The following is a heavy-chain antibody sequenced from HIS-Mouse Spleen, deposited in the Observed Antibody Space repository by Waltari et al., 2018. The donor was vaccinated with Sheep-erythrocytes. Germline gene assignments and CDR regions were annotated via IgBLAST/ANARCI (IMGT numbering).Heavy chain of an antibody. CDR2: INHSGST. J-gene: IGHJ3*02. CDR3: ALSVDLAGAFDI. D-gene: IGHD6-19*01. Sequence: QVQLQQWGAGLLKPSETLSLTCAVYGGSFSVYYWSWIRQPPGKGLEWLGEINHSGSTNYNPSLKSRVTISVDTSKNQFSLKLSSVTAADTAVYYCALSVDLAGAFDIWGQGTMVTVSS. V-gene: IGHV4-34*01. CDR1: GGSFSVYY.